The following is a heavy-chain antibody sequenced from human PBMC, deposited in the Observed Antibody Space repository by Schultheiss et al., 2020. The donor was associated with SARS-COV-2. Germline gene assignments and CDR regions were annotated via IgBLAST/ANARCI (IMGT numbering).Heavy chain of an antibody. V-gene: IGHV4-61*05. CDR3: ARGSRGYSYGD. CDR2: IYYSGST. Sequence: SETLSLTCTVSGGSISSSSYYWGWIRQPPGKGLEWIGYIYYSGSTNYNPSLKSRVTMSVDTSKKQFSLKLSSVSAADTAVYYCARGSRGYSYGDWGQGTLVTVSS. D-gene: IGHD5-18*01. J-gene: IGHJ4*02. CDR1: GGSISSSSYY.